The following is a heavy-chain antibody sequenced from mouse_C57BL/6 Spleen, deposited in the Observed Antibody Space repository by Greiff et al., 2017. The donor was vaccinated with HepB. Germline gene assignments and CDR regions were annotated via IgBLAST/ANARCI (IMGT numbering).Heavy chain of an antibody. CDR3: ARSGVITTVVDY. CDR1: GYTFTSYW. J-gene: IGHJ2*01. CDR2: IDPSDSYT. D-gene: IGHD1-1*01. Sequence: QVQLQQPGAELVMPGASVKLSCKASGYTFTSYWMHWVKQRPGQGLEWIGEIDPSDSYTNYNQKFKGKSILTVDKSSSTAYMQLSSLTSEDSAVYYCARSGVITTVVDYWGQGTTLTVSS. V-gene: IGHV1-69*01.